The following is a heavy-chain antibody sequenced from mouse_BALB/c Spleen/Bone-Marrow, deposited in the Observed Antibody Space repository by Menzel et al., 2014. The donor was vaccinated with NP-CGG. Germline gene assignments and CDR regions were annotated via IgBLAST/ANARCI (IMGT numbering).Heavy chain of an antibody. J-gene: IGHJ4*01. Sequence: QVQLQQSGAELARPGASVKLSCKASGYTFTSYWMQWVKQRPGQGLEWIGAIYPGDGDTRYTQKFRGKATLTADKSSNTAYMQLSSLTSEDSVVYFCASPYGNYDATDYWGQGTSVTVSS. D-gene: IGHD2-1*01. CDR3: ASPYGNYDATDY. V-gene: IGHV1-87*01. CDR2: IYPGDGDT. CDR1: GYTFTSYW.